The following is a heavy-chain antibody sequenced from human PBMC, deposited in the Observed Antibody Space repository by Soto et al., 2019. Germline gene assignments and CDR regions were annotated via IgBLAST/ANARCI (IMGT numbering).Heavy chain of an antibody. Sequence: GASVKVSCKASGYTFSNYAMHWVRQAPGQRLEWMGWINAGNGNTKYSQKFQGRVTITRDTFASTAYMELSSLRSEDTAVYYCARDRKGTTLILYNWFDPWGQGTLVTVSS. V-gene: IGHV1-3*01. D-gene: IGHD4-4*01. CDR3: ARDRKGTTLILYNWFDP. CDR2: INAGNGNT. CDR1: GYTFSNYA. J-gene: IGHJ5*02.